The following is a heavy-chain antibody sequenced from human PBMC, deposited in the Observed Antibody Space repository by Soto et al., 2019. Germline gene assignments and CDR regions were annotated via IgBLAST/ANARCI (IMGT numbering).Heavy chain of an antibody. Sequence: SETLSLTCTVSGVSISNSSYYWGWIRRPPGKGLEWIGTIYYSGITYYNPSLKSRVTISVDTSKNQFSLKLTSVTAADTAVYYCARHGSNWGQGXLVTVYS. V-gene: IGHV4-39*01. CDR1: GVSISNSSYY. J-gene: IGHJ4*02. CDR3: ARHGSN. CDR2: IYYSGIT.